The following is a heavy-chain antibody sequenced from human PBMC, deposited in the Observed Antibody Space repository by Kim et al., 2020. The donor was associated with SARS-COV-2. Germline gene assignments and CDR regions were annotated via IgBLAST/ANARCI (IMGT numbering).Heavy chain of an antibody. CDR2: TI. Sequence: TIYYADSVKGRFTISRDNAKNSLYLQMNSLRDEDTAVYYCAREWGDDPSPWGQGTLVTVSS. CDR3: AREWGDDPSP. D-gene: IGHD3-10*01. V-gene: IGHV3-48*02. J-gene: IGHJ5*02.